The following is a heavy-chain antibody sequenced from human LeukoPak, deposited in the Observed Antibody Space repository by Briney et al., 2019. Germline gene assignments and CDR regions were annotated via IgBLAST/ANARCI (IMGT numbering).Heavy chain of an antibody. Sequence: PGGSLRLSCAASGFTFDDYAMHWVRQAPGKGLEWVSGISWNSGSIGYADSVKGRFTISRDNAKNSLYLQMNSLRAEDTALYYCAKDLYDFLSGWHAFDIWGQGTMVTVSS. CDR2: ISWNSGSI. CDR3: AKDLYDFLSGWHAFDI. CDR1: GFTFDDYA. J-gene: IGHJ3*02. V-gene: IGHV3-9*01. D-gene: IGHD3-3*01.